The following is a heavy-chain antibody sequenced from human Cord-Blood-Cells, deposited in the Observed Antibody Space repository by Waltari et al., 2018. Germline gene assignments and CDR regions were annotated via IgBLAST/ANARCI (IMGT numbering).Heavy chain of an antibody. Sequence: QLQLQESGPGLGKPSETLSLTCPVSGGSISSSCSYWGWLRQPPGKGLEWIGSIYYSGSTYYNPSLKSRVTISVDTSKNQFSLKLSSVTAADTAVYYCARQNIVRGVIRCFDYWGQGTLVTVSS. CDR1: GGSISSSCSY. CDR3: ARQNIVRGVIRCFDY. D-gene: IGHD3-10*01. J-gene: IGHJ4*02. CDR2: IYYSGST. V-gene: IGHV4-39*01.